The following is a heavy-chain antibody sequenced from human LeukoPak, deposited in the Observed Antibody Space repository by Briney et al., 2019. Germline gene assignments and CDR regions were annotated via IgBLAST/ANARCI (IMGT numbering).Heavy chain of an antibody. CDR1: GGTFSSYT. CDR2: IIPILGIA. V-gene: IGHV1-69*02. Sequence: GSSVKVSCKASGGTFSSYTISLVRQAPGQGLEWMGRIIPILGIANYAQKFQGRVTITADKSTSTAYMELSSLRSEDTAVYYCASRYDFWSGSTDYWGQGTLVTVSS. CDR3: ASRYDFWSGSTDY. D-gene: IGHD3-3*01. J-gene: IGHJ4*02.